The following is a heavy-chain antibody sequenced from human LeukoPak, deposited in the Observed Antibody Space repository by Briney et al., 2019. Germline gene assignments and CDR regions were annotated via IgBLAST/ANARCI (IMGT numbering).Heavy chain of an antibody. CDR1: GFTFSDYY. CDR3: ARAYYYYYMDV. Sequence: GGSLRLSCAASGFTFSDYYMSWIRQAPGKGLEWVSYITSSGSTIYYADSVKGRFTISRDNAKNSLYLQMNSLRAEDTAVYYCARAYYYYYMDVWGKGTTVTVSS. CDR2: ITSSGSTI. V-gene: IGHV3-11*04. J-gene: IGHJ6*03.